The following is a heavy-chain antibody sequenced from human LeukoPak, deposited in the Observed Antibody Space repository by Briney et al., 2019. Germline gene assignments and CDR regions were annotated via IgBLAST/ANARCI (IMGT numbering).Heavy chain of an antibody. CDR3: AREGMPGALDY. Sequence: GGSLRLSCAASGFPFSHYWLHWARQVPGRGLVWVSRINLDETRTGYADFVRGRFTIARDNAKNTLYLQMNSLRAEDTAVYYCAREGMPGALDYWGQGTLVTVSS. J-gene: IGHJ4*02. D-gene: IGHD4/OR15-4a*01. CDR2: INLDETRT. CDR1: GFPFSHYW. V-gene: IGHV3-74*01.